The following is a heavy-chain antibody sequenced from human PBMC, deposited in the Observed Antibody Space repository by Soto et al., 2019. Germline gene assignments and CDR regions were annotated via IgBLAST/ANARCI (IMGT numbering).Heavy chain of an antibody. CDR1: GFTFSNYA. D-gene: IGHD1-26*01. V-gene: IGHV3-30-3*01. CDR3: ARDRTTIVVAYWACVS. J-gene: IGHJ5*02. CDR2: ISYDGSNK. Sequence: QEQLVESGGGVVQPGRSLRLSCAASGFTFSNYAMHWVRQAPGKGLEWVAVISYDGSNKYYADSVKGRFTISRDNSKNMLYLQMNSLRAEDTAVYYCARDRTTIVVAYWACVSWGQGTLVTGSS.